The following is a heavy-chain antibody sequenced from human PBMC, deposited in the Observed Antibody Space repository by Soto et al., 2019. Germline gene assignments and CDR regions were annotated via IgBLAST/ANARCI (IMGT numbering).Heavy chain of an antibody. Sequence: QVQLVESGGGVVQPGRSLRLSCAASGFTFSSYGMHWVRQAPGKGLEWVAVIWYDGSNKYYADSVKGRFTISRDNSKNTLYLQMNSLRAEDTAVYYCARDRGEWLGELFSPPDYWGQGTLVTVSS. D-gene: IGHD3-10*01. CDR1: GFTFSSYG. CDR2: IWYDGSNK. CDR3: ARDRGEWLGELFSPPDY. V-gene: IGHV3-33*01. J-gene: IGHJ4*02.